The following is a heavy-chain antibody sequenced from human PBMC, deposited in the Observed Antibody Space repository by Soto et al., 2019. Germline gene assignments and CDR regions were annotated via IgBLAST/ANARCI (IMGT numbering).Heavy chain of an antibody. CDR1: GGTFSSYA. CDR3: ASSPYSSSSSGYFDY. Sequence: SVEVSCKASGGTFSSYAISWVRQAPGQGLEWMGGIIPIFGTANYAQKFQGRVTITADESTSTAYMELSSLRSEDTAVYYCASSPYSSSSSGYFDYWGQGTLVTVSS. V-gene: IGHV1-69*13. CDR2: IIPIFGTA. J-gene: IGHJ4*02. D-gene: IGHD6-6*01.